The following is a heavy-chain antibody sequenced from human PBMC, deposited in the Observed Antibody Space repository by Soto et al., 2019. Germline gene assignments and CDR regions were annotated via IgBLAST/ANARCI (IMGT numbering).Heavy chain of an antibody. D-gene: IGHD2-15*01. Sequence: SETLSLTCTVSGGSISSYYWSWIRQPPGKGLEWIGNIYYSGSTNYNPSLKSRVTISVDTSKNQFSLKLSSVTAADTAVFYFARVPQYCSGGTCSRIFDYWGQGTLVTVSS. CDR3: ARVPQYCSGGTCSRIFDY. CDR2: IYYSGST. J-gene: IGHJ4*02. CDR1: GGSISSYY. V-gene: IGHV4-59*01.